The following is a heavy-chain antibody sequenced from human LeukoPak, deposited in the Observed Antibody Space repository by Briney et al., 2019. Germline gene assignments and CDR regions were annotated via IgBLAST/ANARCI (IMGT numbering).Heavy chain of an antibody. J-gene: IGHJ1*01. D-gene: IGHD3-3*01. CDR3: ARGSSIGYDFWSGYYRSSAEYFQH. V-gene: IGHV1-18*01. Sequence: GASVKVSCKASGYTFTSYGISWVRQAPGQGLEWMGWISAYNGNTNYAQKLQGRVTMTTDTSTSTAYMELRSLRSDDTAVYYCARGSSIGYDFWSGYYRSSAEYFQHWGQGTLVTVSS. CDR2: ISAYNGNT. CDR1: GYTFTSYG.